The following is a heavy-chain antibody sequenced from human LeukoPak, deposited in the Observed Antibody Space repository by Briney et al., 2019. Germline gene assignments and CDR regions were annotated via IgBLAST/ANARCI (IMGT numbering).Heavy chain of an antibody. Sequence: PSETLSLTCAVSGGSISDYYWSWVRQPVGKGLEWIGHIYTSGSTNYNPSLKSRVTMSVDTSKNQVSLKLSSVTAADTAVYYCARFQSSSSWDYYYGLDVWGQGTTVTVSS. D-gene: IGHD6-13*01. CDR2: IYTSGST. V-gene: IGHV4-4*07. J-gene: IGHJ6*02. CDR3: ARFQSSSSWDYYYGLDV. CDR1: GGSISDYY.